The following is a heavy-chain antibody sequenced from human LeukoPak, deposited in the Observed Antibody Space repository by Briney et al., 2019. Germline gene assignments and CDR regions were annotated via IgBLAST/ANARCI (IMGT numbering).Heavy chain of an antibody. J-gene: IGHJ4*02. CDR1: GGSFSGYY. Sequence: SETLSLTCAVYGGSFSGYYWSWIRQPPGKGLEWIGEINHSGSTNYNPSLKSRVTISVDTSKNQFSLKLSSVTAADTAVYYCARSSLNKYLRSAHGDYFDYWGQGTLVTVSS. V-gene: IGHV4-34*01. CDR3: ARSSLNKYLRSAHGDYFDY. D-gene: IGHD2-15*01. CDR2: INHSGST.